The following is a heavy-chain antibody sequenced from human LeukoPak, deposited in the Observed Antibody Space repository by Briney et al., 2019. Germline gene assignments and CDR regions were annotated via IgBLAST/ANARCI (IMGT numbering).Heavy chain of an antibody. CDR3: ARIYSSGRGNDALDI. V-gene: IGHV3-48*03. CDR2: ITSTGTTI. D-gene: IGHD6-19*01. Sequence: GGSLRLSCAASGFTFSSYQMTWVRRAPGKGLQWVSYITSTGTTIHYADSVKGRFTISRDNANNSLFLQMNSLRAEDTAVYYCARIYSSGRGNDALDIWGQGTMVSVSS. J-gene: IGHJ3*02. CDR1: GFTFSSYQ.